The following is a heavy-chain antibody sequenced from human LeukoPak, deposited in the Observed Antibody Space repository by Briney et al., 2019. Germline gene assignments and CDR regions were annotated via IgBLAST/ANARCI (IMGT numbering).Heavy chain of an antibody. J-gene: IGHJ4*02. D-gene: IGHD6-13*01. CDR2: FHYSGST. CDR1: GGSISSYY. V-gene: IGHV4-59*01. CDR3: ARGSSWSCYFDY. Sequence: SETLSLTCAVSGGSISSYYWSWIRQPPGKGLEWIGYFHYSGSTNYSPSLKSRVTISIDTSKNQFSLKVSSVTAADTAVYYCARGSSWSCYFDYWGQGTLVTVSS.